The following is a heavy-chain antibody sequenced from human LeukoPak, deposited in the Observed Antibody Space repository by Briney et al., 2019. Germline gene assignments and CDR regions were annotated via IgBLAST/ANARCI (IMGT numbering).Heavy chain of an antibody. V-gene: IGHV4-39*07. CDR1: GGSISSSSYY. Sequence: SETLSLTCTVSGGSISSSSYYWGWIRQPPGKGLEWIGSIYYSGSTYYNPSLKSRVTISVDTSKNQFSLKLSSVTAADTAVYYCATDSWDDILTGYFFPGVYWGQGTLVTVSS. D-gene: IGHD3-9*01. CDR3: ATDSWDDILTGYFFPGVY. J-gene: IGHJ4*02. CDR2: IYYSGST.